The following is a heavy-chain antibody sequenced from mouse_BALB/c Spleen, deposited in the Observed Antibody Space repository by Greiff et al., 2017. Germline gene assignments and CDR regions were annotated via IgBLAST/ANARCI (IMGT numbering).Heavy chain of an antibody. CDR1: GFTFSSYG. CDR2: ISSGGSYT. CDR3: ARQRDYYGSSYGGFAY. V-gene: IGHV5-6*01. D-gene: IGHD1-1*01. J-gene: IGHJ3*01. Sequence: EVQRVESGGDLAKPGGSLKLSCAASGFTFSSYGMSWVRQTPDKRLEWVATISSGGSYTYYPDSVKGRFTISRDNAKNTLYLQMSSLKSEDTAMYYCARQRDYYGSSYGGFAYWGQGTLVTVSA.